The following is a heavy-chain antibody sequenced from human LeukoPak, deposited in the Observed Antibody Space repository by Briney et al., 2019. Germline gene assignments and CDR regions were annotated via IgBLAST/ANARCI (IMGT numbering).Heavy chain of an antibody. D-gene: IGHD3-22*01. V-gene: IGHV3-48*01. Sequence: HTGGSLRLSCAASGFTFSSSSMNWVRQAPGKGLEWVSYISSSSSTIYYGDSVKGRFTISRDNAKDSLYLQMNSLRAEDTAVYYCARETYYYDSSGPKAGAFDIWGQGTMVTVSS. CDR3: ARETYYYDSSGPKAGAFDI. J-gene: IGHJ3*02. CDR1: GFTFSSSS. CDR2: ISSSSSTI.